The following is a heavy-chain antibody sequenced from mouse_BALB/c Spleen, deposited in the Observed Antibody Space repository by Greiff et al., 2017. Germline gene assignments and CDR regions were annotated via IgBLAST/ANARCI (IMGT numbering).Heavy chain of an antibody. CDR2: ISSGGSYT. V-gene: IGHV5-9-4*01. Sequence: EVHLVESGGGLVKPGGSLKLSCAASGFTFSSYAMSWVRQSPEKRLEWVAEISSGGSYTYYPDTVTGRFTISRDNAKNTLYQEMSSLRSEDTAMYYCSRDKGGYSYSFDDWGQGTTLTVSS. J-gene: IGHJ2*01. CDR1: GFTFSSYA. CDR3: SRDKGGYSYSFDD. D-gene: IGHD2-3*01.